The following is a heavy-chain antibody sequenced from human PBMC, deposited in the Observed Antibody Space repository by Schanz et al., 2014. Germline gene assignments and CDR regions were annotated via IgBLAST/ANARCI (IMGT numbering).Heavy chain of an antibody. V-gene: IGHV1-18*01. D-gene: IGHD3-22*01. CDR2: INGYNAHT. CDR1: GYTFTSSG. J-gene: IGHJ4*02. Sequence: QVQLVQSGAEVKKPGASVKVSCKASGYTFTSSGFSWVRQAPGQGLEWMGWINGYNAHTNYAQKFQGSVTITADKSTSTAYMELSNLRSEDTAVYYCARAGQDYSDSSGYATYYFGTWGQGTLVTVSS. CDR3: ARAGQDYSDSSGYATYYFGT.